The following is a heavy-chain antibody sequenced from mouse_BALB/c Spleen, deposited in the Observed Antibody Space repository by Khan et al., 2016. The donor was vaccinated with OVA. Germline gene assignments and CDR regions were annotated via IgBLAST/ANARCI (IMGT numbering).Heavy chain of an antibody. D-gene: IGHD1-1*01. CDR1: GYSITSDYA. Sequence: DVQLQESGPGLVKPSQSLSLTCTVTGYSITSDYAWNWIRQFPGNKLEWMGYISYSGTTSYNPSLKSRISITRDSSKNQFFLQLNSVTSEDTATYYCARQNYYGYAMDYWGQGTSVTVSS. V-gene: IGHV3-2*02. CDR3: ARQNYYGYAMDY. J-gene: IGHJ4*01. CDR2: ISYSGTT.